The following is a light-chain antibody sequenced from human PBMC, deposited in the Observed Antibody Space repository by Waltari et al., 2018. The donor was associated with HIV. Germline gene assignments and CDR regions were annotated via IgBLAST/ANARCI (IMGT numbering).Light chain of an antibody. J-gene: IGKJ4*01. CDR3: QQASSFPHT. CDR1: HRIDDK. Sequence: DIQMAPSPSSLSASVGDSASIICRASHRIDDKLAWYQQQPGKAPKLLIYSASRLQSGVPSRFAGYGSATNFSLTITGLRAEDSATYYCQQASSFPHTFGGGTKVDI. CDR2: SAS. V-gene: IGKV1-12*01.